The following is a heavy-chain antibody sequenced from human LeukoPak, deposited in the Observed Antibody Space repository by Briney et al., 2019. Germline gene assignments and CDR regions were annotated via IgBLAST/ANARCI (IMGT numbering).Heavy chain of an antibody. CDR2: IKQDGSEK. J-gene: IGHJ3*02. D-gene: IGHD3-22*01. CDR1: GFTFSSYW. V-gene: IGHV3-7*01. Sequence: GGSLRLSCTASGFTFSSYWMSWVRQAPGKGLEWVANIKQDGSEKYYVDSVKGRFTISRDNAKNSLYLQMNSLRAEDTAVYYCARDRQYYYDSSGTPEDAFDIWGQGTMVTVSS. CDR3: ARDRQYYYDSSGTPEDAFDI.